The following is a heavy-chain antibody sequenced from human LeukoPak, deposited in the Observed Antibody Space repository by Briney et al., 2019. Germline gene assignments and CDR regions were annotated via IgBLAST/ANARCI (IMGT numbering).Heavy chain of an antibody. D-gene: IGHD2-2*01. V-gene: IGHV3-7*01. CDR1: GFTFSSYW. J-gene: IGHJ4*02. CDR3: ARLISGDIVVVPAAIRFGY. Sequence: GGSLRLSCAASGFTFSSYWMSWVRQAPGKGLEWVANIKQDGSEKYYVDSVKGRFTISRDNAKNSLYLQMNSLRAEDTAVYYCARLISGDIVVVPAAIRFGYWGQGTLVTVSS. CDR2: IKQDGSEK.